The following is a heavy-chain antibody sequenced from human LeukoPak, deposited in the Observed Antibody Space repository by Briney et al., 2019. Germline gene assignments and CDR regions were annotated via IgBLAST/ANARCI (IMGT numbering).Heavy chain of an antibody. CDR2: IYYSGST. J-gene: IGHJ3*02. D-gene: IGHD3-10*01. CDR1: GGSLSSGDYY. V-gene: IGHV4-30-4*08. Sequence: PSETLSLTCTVSGGSLSSGDYYWSWIRQPPGKGLEWIGYIYYSGSTYYNPSLKSRVTISVDTSKNQFSLKLRSVTAAATAVYYCALTIRGVPFDAFDIWGQGTMVTVSS. CDR3: ALTIRGVPFDAFDI.